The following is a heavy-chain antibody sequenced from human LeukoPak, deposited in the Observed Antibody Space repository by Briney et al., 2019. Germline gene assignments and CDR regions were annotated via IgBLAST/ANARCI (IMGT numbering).Heavy chain of an antibody. CDR2: ISYDGSNK. Sequence: GGSLRLSCAASGFTFCSYGMHWVRQAPGKGLEWVAVISYDGSNKYYADSVKGRFTISRDNPKNTLYLQMNSLRAEDTAVYYCAKGSGIAAAGPRVLDVWGKGTTVTVSS. J-gene: IGHJ6*04. V-gene: IGHV3-30*18. CDR1: GFTFCSYG. CDR3: AKGSGIAAAGPRVLDV. D-gene: IGHD6-13*01.